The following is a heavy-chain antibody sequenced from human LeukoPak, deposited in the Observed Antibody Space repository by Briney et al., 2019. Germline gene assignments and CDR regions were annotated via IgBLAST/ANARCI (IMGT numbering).Heavy chain of an antibody. CDR1: GFNFNDAA. V-gene: IGHV3-23*01. CDR2: IASSGRNT. Sequence: GGSLRLSCAASGFNFNDAAMTWVRQAPGKGLEWVSLIASSGRNTYYTDSVRGRFTISRDNSKKTLSLQMNSMRVEDTAIYYCAKDIQLSAWGLGTMVTVSS. D-gene: IGHD5-24*01. J-gene: IGHJ3*01. CDR3: AKDIQLSA.